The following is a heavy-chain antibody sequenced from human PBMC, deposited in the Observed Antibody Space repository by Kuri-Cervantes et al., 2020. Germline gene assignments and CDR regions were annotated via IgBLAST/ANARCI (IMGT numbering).Heavy chain of an antibody. CDR2: IKSKTDGGTT. Sequence: GESLKISCTASGFTFGDYAMSWVRQAPGKGLEWVGRIKSKTDGGTTDYAAPVKGRFTISRDDSKNTLYLQMNSLKTEDTAVYYCTTEGSTSDYFDYWGQGTLVTVSS. J-gene: IGHJ4*02. D-gene: IGHD2-2*01. CDR1: GFTFGDYA. CDR3: TTEGSTSDYFDY. V-gene: IGHV3-15*01.